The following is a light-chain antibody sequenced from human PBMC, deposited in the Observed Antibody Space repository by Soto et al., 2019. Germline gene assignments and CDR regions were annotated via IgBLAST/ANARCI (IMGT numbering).Light chain of an antibody. J-gene: IGKJ3*01. CDR1: DSIDRY. CDR3: QRNYNAPFT. Sequence: DIQMTQSPSSLSAFVGDTVTITCRATDSIDRYLNWYQQKPGQAPRVLITAASTLQSGVPSRFSGSGSGTDFTLTINNLQPEDFETYSCQRNYNAPFTFGPGTKVDIK. CDR2: AAS. V-gene: IGKV1-39*01.